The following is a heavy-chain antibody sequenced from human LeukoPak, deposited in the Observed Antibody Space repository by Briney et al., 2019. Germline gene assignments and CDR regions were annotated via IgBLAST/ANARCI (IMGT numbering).Heavy chain of an antibody. CDR1: GFSFSDNY. CDR3: AREYYSRLDY. J-gene: IGHJ4*02. V-gene: IGHV3-72*01. D-gene: IGHD2/OR15-2a*01. CDR2: IRNKANSYTT. Sequence: GGSLRLSCAAPGFSFSDNYMDWVRQAPGKGLEWVGRIRNKANSYTTDYAASVRGRFTISRDDSKNSLYLEMNSLKTEDTAVYYCAREYYSRLDYWGQGTLVTDSS.